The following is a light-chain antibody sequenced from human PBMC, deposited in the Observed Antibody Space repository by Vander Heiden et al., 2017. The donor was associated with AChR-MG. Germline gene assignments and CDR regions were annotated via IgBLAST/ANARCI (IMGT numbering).Light chain of an antibody. V-gene: IGKV3-15*01. CDR2: AAS. CDR3: QQYDEWPRT. CDR1: QSVSDD. Sequence: EIVMTQSPATLSVSPGERATLPCRASQSVSDDLAWYQQKPGQAPRLLIYAASLRATGIPARFSGSGSGSEFTLTISSLQSDDSAVYYCQQYDEWPRTFGQGTKVEIK. J-gene: IGKJ1*01.